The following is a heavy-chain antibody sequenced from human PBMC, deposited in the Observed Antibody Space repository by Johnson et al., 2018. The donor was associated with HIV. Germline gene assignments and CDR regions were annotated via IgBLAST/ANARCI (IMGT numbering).Heavy chain of an antibody. D-gene: IGHD3-22*01. CDR2: IYSGGGT. CDR3: ARDARYYYDSRGDAFDV. J-gene: IGHJ3*01. Sequence: MLLVESGGGLVQPGGSLRLSCTASGFTVSSNYMSWVRQAPGTGLEWVSVIYSGGGTYHADSVKGRFTISRDNSKNRLYLQMNSLRAEDTAVYYCARDARYYYDSRGDAFDVWGRGTMVTVSS. V-gene: IGHV3-66*01. CDR1: GFTVSSNY.